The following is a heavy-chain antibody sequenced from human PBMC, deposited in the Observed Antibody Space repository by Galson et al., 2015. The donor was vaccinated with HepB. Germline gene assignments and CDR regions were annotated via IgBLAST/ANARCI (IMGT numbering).Heavy chain of an antibody. CDR2: ISYDGSNK. D-gene: IGHD7-27*01. CDR1: GFTFSSFT. V-gene: IGHV3-30-3*01. J-gene: IGHJ2*01. CDR3: ARDRITGDGYFDL. Sequence: SLRLSCAASGFTFSSFTMHWVRQAPGKGLEWVAVISYDGSNKYYADSVRGRFIISRDNSKNTLFLQMDSLRVEDTAVYYCARDRITGDGYFDLWGRGTLVTVSS.